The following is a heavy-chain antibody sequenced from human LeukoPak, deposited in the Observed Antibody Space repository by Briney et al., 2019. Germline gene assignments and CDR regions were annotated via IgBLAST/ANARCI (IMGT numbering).Heavy chain of an antibody. CDR2: INHSGST. D-gene: IGHD3-9*01. V-gene: IGHV4-34*01. CDR1: GGSFSGYY. CDR3: ARAGYYNGFDY. Sequence: SETLSLTCAVYGGSFSGYYWSWIRQPPGKGLEWIGEINHSGSTNYNTSLKSRVTISVDTSKNQLSLKLSSVTAADTAVYYCARAGYYNGFDYWGQGTLVTVSS. J-gene: IGHJ4*02.